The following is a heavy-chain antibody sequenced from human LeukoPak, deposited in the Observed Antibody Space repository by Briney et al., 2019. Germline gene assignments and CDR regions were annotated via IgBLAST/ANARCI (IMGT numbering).Heavy chain of an antibody. J-gene: IGHJ5*02. CDR2: INPNSGGT. D-gene: IGHD2-21*01. Sequence: GASVKVSCKASGYTFTGYYMHWVRQAPGQGLEWMGWINPNSGGTNYAQKFQGRVTMTRDTSISTAYMELSRLRSDDTAVYYCARDSGGLYSGWGWFDPWGQGTLVTVSS. CDR1: GYTFTGYY. CDR3: ARDSGGLYSGWGWFDP. V-gene: IGHV1-2*02.